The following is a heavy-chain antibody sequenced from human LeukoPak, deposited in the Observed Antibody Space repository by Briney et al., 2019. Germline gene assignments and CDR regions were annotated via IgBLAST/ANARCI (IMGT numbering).Heavy chain of an antibody. CDR3: ARMTTIDAFDI. V-gene: IGHV4-4*02. Sequence: SGTLSLTCAVSGGSISSSNWWSWVRQPPGKGLEWSGEIYHSGSTNYNPSLKSRDTISVETSKNQFSMQLSSVTAADTAVYYCARMTTIDAFDIWGQGKMVTVSS. CDR1: GGSISSSNW. CDR2: IYHSGST. J-gene: IGHJ3*02. D-gene: IGHD5-24*01.